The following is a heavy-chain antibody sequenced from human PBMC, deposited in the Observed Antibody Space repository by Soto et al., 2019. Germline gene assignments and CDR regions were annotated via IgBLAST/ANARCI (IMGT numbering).Heavy chain of an antibody. Sequence: QVQLQESGPGLVKPSETLSLTCTVSGGSVSSGSYYWSWIRQPPGKGLEWIGYIYYSGSTNYNPSLKSRVTISVVTSKNQFSLKLSSVTAADTAVYYCARAGAVAGSDYWGQGTLVTVSS. CDR2: IYYSGST. J-gene: IGHJ4*02. CDR3: ARAGAVAGSDY. V-gene: IGHV4-61*01. CDR1: GGSVSSGSYY. D-gene: IGHD6-19*01.